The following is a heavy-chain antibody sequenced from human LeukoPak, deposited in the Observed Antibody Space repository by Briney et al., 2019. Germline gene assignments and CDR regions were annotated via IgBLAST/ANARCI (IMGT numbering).Heavy chain of an antibody. D-gene: IGHD6-13*01. J-gene: IGHJ4*02. CDR2: ISSSSSYI. CDR3: ARGSGATYSSSWYLDY. V-gene: IGHV3-21*01. Sequence: GGSLRLSCAASGFTFSNAWMSWVRQAPGKGLEWVSSISSSSSYIYYADSVKGRFTISRDNAKNSLYLQMNSLRAEDTAVYYCARGSGATYSSSWYLDYWGQGTLVTVSS. CDR1: GFTFSNAW.